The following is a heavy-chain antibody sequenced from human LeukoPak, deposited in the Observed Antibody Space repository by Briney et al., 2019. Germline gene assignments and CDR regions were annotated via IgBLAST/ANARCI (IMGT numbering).Heavy chain of an antibody. V-gene: IGHV4-30-2*01. CDR3: ARGASRFDC. Sequence: SETLSLTCAVSGGSISSGGYSWSWIRQPPGKGLEWIGYIYYSGSTSYNPSLKSRVTISVDTSKNQFSLKLTSVTAADTALYYCARGASRFDCWGQGTLVTVST. CDR2: IYYSGST. CDR1: GGSISSGGYS. J-gene: IGHJ4*02.